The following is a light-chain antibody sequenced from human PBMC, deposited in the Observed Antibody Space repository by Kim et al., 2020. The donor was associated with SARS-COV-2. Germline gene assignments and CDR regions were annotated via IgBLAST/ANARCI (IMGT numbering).Light chain of an antibody. Sequence: GKTVTTSCTRSSGSIASNYVQWYQQRPGSAPTTVIYEDNQRPSGVPDRFPGSIDSSSNSASLTISGLKTEDEADYYCQSYDSSNVVFGGGTQLTVL. CDR3: QSYDSSNVV. CDR2: EDN. V-gene: IGLV6-57*03. J-gene: IGLJ2*01. CDR1: SGSIASNY.